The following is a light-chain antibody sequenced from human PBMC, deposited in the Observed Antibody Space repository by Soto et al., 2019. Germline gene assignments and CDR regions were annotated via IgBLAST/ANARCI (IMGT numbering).Light chain of an antibody. J-gene: IGLJ2*01. Sequence: QSALTQPASVSGSPGQSIAISCTGTSSDVGGYNYVSWYQQHPGKAPKLLIYDVSNRPSGVSDRFSGSKSGNTASLTISGGQGGDEGGYYCSSYTGNRPHVVFGGGTKLTVL. CDR2: DVS. CDR1: SSDVGGYNY. CDR3: SSYTGNRPHVV. V-gene: IGLV2-14*03.